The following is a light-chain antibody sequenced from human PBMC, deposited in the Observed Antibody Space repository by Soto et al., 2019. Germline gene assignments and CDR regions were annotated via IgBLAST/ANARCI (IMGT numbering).Light chain of an antibody. CDR2: DAS. CDR3: QQYSTWT. V-gene: IGKV1-5*01. Sequence: DIHMTQSPSTLSASVGDRVTITCRASQSISSWLAWYQQKPGKAPKLLIYDASSLERGVPSRFSGSGSGTEFTLTISSLQPDDFATYYCQQYSTWTFGQGTKVDIK. J-gene: IGKJ1*01. CDR1: QSISSW.